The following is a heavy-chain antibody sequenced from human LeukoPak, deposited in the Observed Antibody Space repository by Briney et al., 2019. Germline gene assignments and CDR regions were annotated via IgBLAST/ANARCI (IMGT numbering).Heavy chain of an antibody. Sequence: GGSLRLSCAASGFTFSSYGMHGVRQAPGKGLEWVAVISYDGSNKYYADSVKGRFTISRDNSKNTLYLQMNSLRAEDTAVYYCAKPYSYGYRLPDYWGQGTLVTVSS. CDR1: GFTFSSYG. CDR2: ISYDGSNK. V-gene: IGHV3-30*18. D-gene: IGHD5-18*01. J-gene: IGHJ4*02. CDR3: AKPYSYGYRLPDY.